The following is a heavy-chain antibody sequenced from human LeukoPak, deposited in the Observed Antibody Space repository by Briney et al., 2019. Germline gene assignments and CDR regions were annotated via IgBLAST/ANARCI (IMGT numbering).Heavy chain of an antibody. CDR1: GGSISSYY. Sequence: ETLXXTCTVSGGSISSYYWSWVRQPVGKGVEWIGHIYTSGSSNYNPSLRSRVTMSVDTSKKQFSLRLSSVTAADTALYYCARLHQSGTTDYWGQGTLVTVSS. V-gene: IGHV4-4*07. CDR3: ARLHQSGTTDY. J-gene: IGHJ4*02. CDR2: IYTSGSS. D-gene: IGHD1-1*01.